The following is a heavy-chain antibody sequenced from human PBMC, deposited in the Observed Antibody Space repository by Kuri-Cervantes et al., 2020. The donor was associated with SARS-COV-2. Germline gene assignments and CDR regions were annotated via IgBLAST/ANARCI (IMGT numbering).Heavy chain of an antibody. CDR3: ARSFTVRGAYFDY. CDR2: IYYSGST. D-gene: IGHD3-10*01. CDR1: GGSSSSSSYY. Sequence: GSLRLSCAVSGGSSSSSSYYWGWIRQPPGKGLEWIGSIYYSGSTYYNPSLKSRVTISVDTSKNQFSLKLSSVTAADTAVYYCARSFTVRGAYFDYWGQGTLVTVSS. J-gene: IGHJ4*02. V-gene: IGHV4-39*07.